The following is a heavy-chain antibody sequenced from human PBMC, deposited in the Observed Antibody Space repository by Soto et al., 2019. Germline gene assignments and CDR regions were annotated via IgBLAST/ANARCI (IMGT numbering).Heavy chain of an antibody. CDR1: GDSVSSDSYY. CDR3: ARDIRGYSRAFAP. CDR2: ISSSGNT. Sequence: SETLSLTCTVSGDSVSSDSYYWTWIRQPPGEGLEWVGYISSSGNTNYNPSLKSRVTISLDTSINQFSLKSPPVTAADAAVYYCARDIRGYSRAFAPWGQGNLVTVSS. J-gene: IGHJ5*02. V-gene: IGHV4-61*01. D-gene: IGHD5-18*01.